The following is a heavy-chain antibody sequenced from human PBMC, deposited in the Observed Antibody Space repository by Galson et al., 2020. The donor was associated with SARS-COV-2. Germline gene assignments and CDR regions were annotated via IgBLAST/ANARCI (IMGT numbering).Heavy chain of an antibody. V-gene: IGHV1-69*10. CDR3: ATGTTVYMDV. CDR1: GGTFSTYA. Sequence: SVKVSCKASGGTFSTYAITWVRQAPGQGLEWMGGINPNIKITNYAQKFQGRVTITADKSMSTAYMELSSLRSEDTAVYYCATGTTVYMDVWGEGTTVTVSS. D-gene: IGHD1-1*01. CDR2: INPNIKIT. J-gene: IGHJ6*03.